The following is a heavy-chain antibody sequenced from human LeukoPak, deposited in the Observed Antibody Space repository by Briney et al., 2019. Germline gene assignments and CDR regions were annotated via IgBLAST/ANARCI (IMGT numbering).Heavy chain of an antibody. V-gene: IGHV3-23*01. CDR1: GFTFSSYA. CDR2: ISGTGGST. Sequence: PGGSLRLSCAASGFTFSSYAMRWVRQAPGKGLEWVSTISGTGGSTYYADSVKGRFTISRDNSKNTLYLQMNSLRAEDAAVYYCANSPIVYTRSFDDWGQGTLVTVSS. CDR3: ANSPIVYTRSFDD. D-gene: IGHD5/OR15-5a*01. J-gene: IGHJ4*02.